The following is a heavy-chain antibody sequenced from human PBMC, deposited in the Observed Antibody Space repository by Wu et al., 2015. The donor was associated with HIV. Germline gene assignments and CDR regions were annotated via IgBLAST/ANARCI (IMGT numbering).Heavy chain of an antibody. Sequence: QVQLVQSGAEVKKPGASVKVSCKTSGYKFTDYHLNWIRQAPGEGFEWMGRINPANGVTNFAQKFQGRVSMTRDTSISTAYMELIRLRSDDTAVYYCARGLSWGSGSPGRFDPWGQGTLVTVSS. V-gene: IGHV1-2*02. CDR3: ARGLSWGSGSPGRFDP. CDR1: GYKFTDYH. J-gene: IGHJ5*02. CDR2: INPANGVT. D-gene: IGHD3-10*01.